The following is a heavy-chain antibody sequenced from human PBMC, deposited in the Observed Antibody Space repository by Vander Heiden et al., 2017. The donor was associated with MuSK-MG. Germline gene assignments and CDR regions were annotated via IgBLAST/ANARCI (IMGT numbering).Heavy chain of an antibody. Sequence: QVQLQESGPGLVKPSETLSLTCTVSGGSLSSYYWSWLRQPPGKGLEWIGDIYYTGSTNYNPSLKSRVTISVDTSKNQFALKLSSGTAADTAVYYCARQDASSWYYFDYWGQGTLVTVSS. CDR2: IYYTGST. D-gene: IGHD6-13*01. V-gene: IGHV4-59*01. CDR3: ARQDASSWYYFDY. J-gene: IGHJ4*02. CDR1: GGSLSSYY.